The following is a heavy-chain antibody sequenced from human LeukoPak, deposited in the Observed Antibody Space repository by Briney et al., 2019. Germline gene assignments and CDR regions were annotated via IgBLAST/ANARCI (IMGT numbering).Heavy chain of an antibody. D-gene: IGHD3-22*01. CDR2: ISAYNGNT. CDR1: GYTFTSYG. Sequence: ASVKVSCEASGYTFTSYGISWVRQAPGQGLEWMGWISAYNGNTNYAQKLQGRVTMTTDTSTSTAYMELRSLRSDDTAVYYCARSRDYDSSGYYFQHWGQGTLVTVSS. CDR3: ARSRDYDSSGYYFQH. J-gene: IGHJ1*01. V-gene: IGHV1-18*01.